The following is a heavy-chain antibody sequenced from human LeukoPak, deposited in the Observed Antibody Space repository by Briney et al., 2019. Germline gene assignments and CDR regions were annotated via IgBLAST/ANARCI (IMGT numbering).Heavy chain of an antibody. CDR1: GFSFSSYA. J-gene: IGHJ4*02. CDR3: AKGKAEAYPYNFDN. V-gene: IGHV3-23*01. CDR2: ITFTGSRT. D-gene: IGHD1-1*01. Sequence: GGSLRLSCAASGFSFSSYAMSWVRQAPGKGLEWVATITFTGSRTYFPDSVKGRFTLSRDNSKSMLYLQMNSLRAEDTALYYCAKGKAEAYPYNFDNWGQGILVTVSS.